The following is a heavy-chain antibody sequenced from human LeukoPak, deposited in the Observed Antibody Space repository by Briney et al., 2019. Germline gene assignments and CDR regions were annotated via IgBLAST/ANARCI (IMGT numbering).Heavy chain of an antibody. CDR1: GFTFSNAW. D-gene: IGHD3-9*01. V-gene: IGHV3-49*04. CDR3: TRVHFDWLSFFDY. Sequence: GGSLRLSCAASGFTFSNAWMSWVRQAPGKGLEWVGFIRSKAYGGTTEYAASVKGRFTISRDDSKSIAYLQMNSLKTEDTAVYYCTRVHFDWLSFFDYWGQGTLVTVSS. CDR2: IRSKAYGGTT. J-gene: IGHJ4*02.